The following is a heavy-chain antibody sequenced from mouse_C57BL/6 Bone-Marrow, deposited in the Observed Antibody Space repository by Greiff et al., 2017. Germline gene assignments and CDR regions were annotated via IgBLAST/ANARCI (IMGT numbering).Heavy chain of an antibody. CDR1: GYTFTSYW. CDR2: IDPSDSET. J-gene: IGHJ4*01. D-gene: IGHD2-3*01. CDR3: AREPNDGYYPYAMDY. V-gene: IGHV1-52*01. Sequence: QVQLQQPGAELVRPGSSVKLSCKASGYTFTSYWMHWVKQRPIQGLEWIGNIDPSDSETHYNQKFKDKATLTVDKSSSTAYMQLSSLTSEDSAVYYCAREPNDGYYPYAMDYWGQGTSVTVSS.